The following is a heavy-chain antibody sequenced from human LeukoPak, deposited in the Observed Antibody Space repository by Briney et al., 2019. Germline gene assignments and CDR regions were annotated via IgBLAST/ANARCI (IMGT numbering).Heavy chain of an antibody. V-gene: IGHV4-59*08. CDR1: GGSISSYY. Sequence: SETLSLTCTVSGGSISSYYWSWIRQPPGKGLVWIGYIYYSGSTNYNPSLKGRVTISVDTSKNQFSLKLSSVTAADTAVYYCAGHHPRNTVDFWGQGTLVTVSS. J-gene: IGHJ4*02. D-gene: IGHD2-8*02. CDR2: IYYSGST. CDR3: AGHHPRNTVDF.